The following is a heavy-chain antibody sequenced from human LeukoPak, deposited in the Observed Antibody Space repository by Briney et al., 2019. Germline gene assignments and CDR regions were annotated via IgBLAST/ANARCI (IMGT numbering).Heavy chain of an antibody. CDR1: GGSVTSTNY. D-gene: IGHD3-22*01. CDR2: VNLQGFT. J-gene: IGHJ4*02. V-gene: IGHV4-4*02. Sequence: KPSGTLSPTCGVSGGSVTSTNYWTWVRQPPGKGLEWIGEVNLQGFTNYNPSLMGRVAISVDTSENHISLQLTSVTAADTAVYYCARLFYSSGYYYFDNWGQGTLVTVSS. CDR3: ARLFYSSGYYYFDN.